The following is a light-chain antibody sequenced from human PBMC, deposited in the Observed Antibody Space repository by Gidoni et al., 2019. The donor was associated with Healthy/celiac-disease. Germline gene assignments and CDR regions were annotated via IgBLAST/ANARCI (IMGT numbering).Light chain of an antibody. CDR1: SWHSSYA. CDR3: QTWGTGV. J-gene: IGLJ3*02. V-gene: IGLV4-69*01. CDR2: LNSDGSH. Sequence: LVLTQSPSASASLGASVKLTCTLSSWHSSYAIAWHQQQPEKGPRYLMKLNSDGSHSKGDGIPDRFSGSSSGAERYLTISSLQSEDEANYYCQTWGTGVFGGGTKLTVL.